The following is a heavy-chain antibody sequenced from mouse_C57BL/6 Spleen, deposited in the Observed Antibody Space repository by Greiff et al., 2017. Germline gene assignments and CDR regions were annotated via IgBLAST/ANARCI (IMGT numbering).Heavy chain of an antibody. V-gene: IGHV1-69*01. D-gene: IGHD2-5*01. J-gene: IGHJ3*01. CDR3: VVDYYSNYVCAY. Sequence: VQLQQSGAELVMPGASVKLSCKASGYTFTSYWMHWVKQRPGQGLEWIGEIDPSDSYTNYNQKFKGKSTWTVDKSSSTAYMQLSSLTSEASAVYYCVVDYYSNYVCAYWGQGTLVTVSA. CDR2: IDPSDSYT. CDR1: GYTFTSYW.